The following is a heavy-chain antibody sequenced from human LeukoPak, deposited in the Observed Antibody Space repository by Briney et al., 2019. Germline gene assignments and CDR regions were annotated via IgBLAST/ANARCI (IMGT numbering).Heavy chain of an antibody. CDR3: ARDSYSSGYYYFAF. V-gene: IGHV3-48*02. CDR2: ISGSNSTI. J-gene: IGHJ4*02. D-gene: IGHD3-22*01. CDR1: GFTFSSYE. Sequence: GGSLRLSCAASGFTFSSYEMNWVRQAPGKGLEWVSYISGSNSTIYYADSVKGRFTISRDDANNSLYLQMNSLRDEDTAVYYCARDSYSSGYYYFAFWGQGTLVTVSS.